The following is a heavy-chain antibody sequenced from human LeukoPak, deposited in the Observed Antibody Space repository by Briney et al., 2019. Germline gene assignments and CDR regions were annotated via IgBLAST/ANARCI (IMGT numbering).Heavy chain of an antibody. J-gene: IGHJ5*02. CDR2: IYYSGST. Sequence: SETLSLTCTVSGGSISSSSYYWGWIRQPPGKGLEWIGSIYYSGSTYYNPSLKSRVTISVDTSKNQFSLKLSSVTAADTAVYYCARDGGDILTGFNWFGPWGQGTLVTVSS. D-gene: IGHD3-9*01. CDR3: ARDGGDILTGFNWFGP. V-gene: IGHV4-39*07. CDR1: GGSISSSSYY.